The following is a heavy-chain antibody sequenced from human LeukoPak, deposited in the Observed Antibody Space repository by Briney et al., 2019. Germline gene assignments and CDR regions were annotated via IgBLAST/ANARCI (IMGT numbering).Heavy chain of an antibody. J-gene: IGHJ3*02. CDR1: GGSISSSSYY. Sequence: SETLSLTCTVSGGSISSSSYYWGWIRQPPGKGMEWIGSIYYSGSTYYNPSLKSRVTISVDTSKNQFSLKLSSVTAADTAVYYCAIESYYDSSGYTGDAFDTWGQGTMVTVSS. V-gene: IGHV4-39*07. CDR3: AIESYYDSSGYTGDAFDT. CDR2: IYYSGST. D-gene: IGHD3-22*01.